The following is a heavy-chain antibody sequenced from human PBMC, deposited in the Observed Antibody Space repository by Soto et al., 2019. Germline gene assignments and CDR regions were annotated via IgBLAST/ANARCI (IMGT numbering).Heavy chain of an antibody. CDR1: GYTFTSYG. CDR3: ARELRGYSYEVRWFDP. Sequence: ASVKVSCKASGYTFTSYGITWVRQAPGQGPEWMGWISGYNGNTNYAQKFQGRVTMTPDTSTGTAYMELRSLRSDDTAVYYCARELRGYSYEVRWFDPWGQGTLVTVSS. V-gene: IGHV1-18*01. CDR2: ISGYNGNT. J-gene: IGHJ5*02. D-gene: IGHD5-18*01.